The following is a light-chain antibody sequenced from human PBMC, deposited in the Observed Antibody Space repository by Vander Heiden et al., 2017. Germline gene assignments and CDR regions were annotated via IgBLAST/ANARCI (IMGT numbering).Light chain of an antibody. CDR1: SLRSYS. CDR3: TSRVNQLGL. V-gene: IGLV3-19*01. Sequence: SSELTQAPAVSVALGQTVRITCQGDSLRSYSGSWYQQKPGQAPILVIYGQNNRPSGIPDRFSGSSSGTTASLTITGAQAADEAYYYCTSRVNQLGLFGGGTRLTVL. J-gene: IGLJ2*01. CDR2: GQN.